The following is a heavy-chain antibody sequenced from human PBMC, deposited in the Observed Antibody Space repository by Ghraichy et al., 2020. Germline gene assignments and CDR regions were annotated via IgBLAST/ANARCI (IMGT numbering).Heavy chain of an antibody. CDR1: GFTFSTYW. J-gene: IGHJ4*02. D-gene: IGHD2-21*01. CDR3: ARDLVNY. V-gene: IGHV3-7*01. CDR2: IKDDGGEK. Sequence: GGSLRLSCAASGFTFSTYWMSWVRQTPGKGLEWVAQIKDDGGEKYYVGSVMGRFTISRDNAKNSLYLQMNSLRAEDTAVYYCARDLVNYWGQGTLVAVSS.